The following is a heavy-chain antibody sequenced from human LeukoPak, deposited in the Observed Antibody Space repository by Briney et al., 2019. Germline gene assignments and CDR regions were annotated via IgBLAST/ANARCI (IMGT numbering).Heavy chain of an antibody. J-gene: IGHJ4*02. CDR3: AKDSSSWYGTFDY. Sequence: SGGSLRLSCAGSGFTFDDYAMHWVRQAPGKGLEWVSGISWNSGSIGYADSVKGRFTISRDNAKNSLYLQMNSLRAEDTALYYCAKDSSSWYGTFDYWGQGTLVTVSS. CDR1: GFTFDDYA. D-gene: IGHD6-13*01. CDR2: ISWNSGSI. V-gene: IGHV3-9*01.